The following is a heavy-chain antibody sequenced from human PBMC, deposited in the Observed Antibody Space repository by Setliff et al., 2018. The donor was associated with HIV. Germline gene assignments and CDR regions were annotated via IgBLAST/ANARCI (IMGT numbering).Heavy chain of an antibody. J-gene: IGHJ4*02. D-gene: IGHD3-3*01. CDR2: IYWDDDK. CDR3: AHSAVYYYNFWSAYGDCFDY. V-gene: IGHV2-5*02. CDR1: GFSLSTRGVA. Sequence: GSGPTLVNPTQTLTLTCTFSGFSLSTRGVAVGWTRQPPGKALEWLALIYWDDDKRYSPSLKNRLTITKDTSKNQVVLTMTNMDPVDTGTYYCAHSAVYYYNFWSAYGDCFDYWGQGILVTVSS.